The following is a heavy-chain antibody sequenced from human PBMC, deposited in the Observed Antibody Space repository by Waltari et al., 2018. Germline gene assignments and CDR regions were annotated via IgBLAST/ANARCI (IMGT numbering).Heavy chain of an antibody. CDR3: ARDPPGVAAAGPGRG. V-gene: IGHV3-30*03. Sequence: QVQLVESGGGVVQPGRSLRLSCAASGFTFSSYGMHWVRQAPGKGLEWVAVISYDGSNKYYADSVKGRFTISRDNSKNTLYLQMNSLRSEDTAVYFCARDPPGVAAAGPGRGWGQGTLVTVSS. J-gene: IGHJ4*02. CDR2: ISYDGSNK. D-gene: IGHD6-25*01. CDR1: GFTFSSYG.